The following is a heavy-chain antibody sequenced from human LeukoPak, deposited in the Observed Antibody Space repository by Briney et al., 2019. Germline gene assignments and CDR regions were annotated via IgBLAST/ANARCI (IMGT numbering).Heavy chain of an antibody. CDR2: IYYSGST. CDR1: GGSISSYY. V-gene: IGHV4-59*08. Sequence: PSETLSLTCGVSGGSISSYYWSWIRQPPGKGLEWIGYIYYSGSTNYNPSLKSRVTISVDTSKNQFSLKLSSVTAADTAVYYCARRIYDSSGYYYYYYGMDVWGQGTTVTVSS. D-gene: IGHD3-22*01. CDR3: ARRIYDSSGYYYYYYGMDV. J-gene: IGHJ6*02.